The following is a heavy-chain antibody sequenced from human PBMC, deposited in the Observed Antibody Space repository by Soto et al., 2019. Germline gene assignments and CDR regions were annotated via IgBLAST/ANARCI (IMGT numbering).Heavy chain of an antibody. CDR3: AKDFLLGFYYDFWSGPLDP. CDR1: GFTFSSYA. Sequence: GGSLRLSCAASGFTFSSYAMSWVRQAPGKELEWVSAISGSGGSTYYADTVKGRFTISRDNSKNTLYLQMNSLRAEDTAVYYCAKDFLLGFYYDFWSGPLDPWGQGTLVTVSS. V-gene: IGHV3-23*01. D-gene: IGHD3-3*01. CDR2: ISGSGGST. J-gene: IGHJ5*02.